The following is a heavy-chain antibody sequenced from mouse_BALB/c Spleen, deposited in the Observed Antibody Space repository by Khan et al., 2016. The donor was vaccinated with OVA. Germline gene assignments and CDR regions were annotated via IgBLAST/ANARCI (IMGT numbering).Heavy chain of an antibody. V-gene: IGHV3-2*02. Sequence: VQLKESGPGLVKPSQSLSLTCTVTGYSITSGYAWNWIRQFPGNKLEWMGYISYSGVTSYTPSLKSRISITRDTSKNQFFLPLNSVTTEDTATYYCARGNYYGYYFYYWGQGTTLTGSS. D-gene: IGHD1-1*01. J-gene: IGHJ2*01. CDR2: ISYSGVT. CDR1: GYSITSGYA. CDR3: ARGNYYGYYFYY.